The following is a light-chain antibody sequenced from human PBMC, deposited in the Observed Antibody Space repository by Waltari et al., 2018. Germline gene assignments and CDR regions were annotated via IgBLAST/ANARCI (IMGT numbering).Light chain of an antibody. V-gene: IGKV3-15*01. CDR2: GAS. CDR3: QQYDNWLGT. Sequence: EIVMTQSPATLSVFPGERATLSCRASQSIRSNLAWYQLKPGQAPRLLIYGASTRATGIPARFSGSGSGTEFTLTISSLQSEDFAVYFCQQYDNWLGTFGQGTKVGIK. J-gene: IGKJ1*01. CDR1: QSIRSN.